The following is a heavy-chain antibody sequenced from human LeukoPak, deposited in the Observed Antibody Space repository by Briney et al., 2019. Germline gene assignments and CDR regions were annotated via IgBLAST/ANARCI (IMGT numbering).Heavy chain of an antibody. CDR3: ARVRGSELYYYYGMDV. Sequence: PGGSLRLSCAASGFTFSSYWMSWVRKAPGKGMEWVANIKQDGSEKYYVDSVKGRFTISRDNAKNSLYLQMNSLRAEDTAVYYCARVRGSELYYYYGMDVWGQGTTVTVSS. J-gene: IGHJ6*02. D-gene: IGHD3-10*01. CDR1: GFTFSSYW. CDR2: IKQDGSEK. V-gene: IGHV3-7*01.